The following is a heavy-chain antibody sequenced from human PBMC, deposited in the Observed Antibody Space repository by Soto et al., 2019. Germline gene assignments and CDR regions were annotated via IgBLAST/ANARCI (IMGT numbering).Heavy chain of an antibody. J-gene: IGHJ4*02. V-gene: IGHV3-23*01. CDR2: TGISGRTT. CDR1: GLTFSVSA. CDR3: AKVHKTSRSFNY. Sequence: GGSLRLSCVASGLTFSVSAMTWVRQAPGKGLEWVSTTGISGRTTYYGDSVKGRFTVSRDNSKNTLDLQMSSLRAEDTAVYYCAKVHKTSRSFNYWGRGTLVTVSS.